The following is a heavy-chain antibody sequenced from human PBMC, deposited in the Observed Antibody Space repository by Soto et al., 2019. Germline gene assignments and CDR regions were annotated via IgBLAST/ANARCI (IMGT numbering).Heavy chain of an antibody. J-gene: IGHJ5*02. CDR3: ARVFRPHEDVWFVP. CDR2: IYYSGST. V-gene: IGHV4-39*01. Sequence: HSGSRRISCTVASGLVISSSYFWGWIRQPPGKGLEWIGSIYYSGSTYYNPSLKSRVTISVDTSKNQFSLKLSSVTAADTAVYYCARVFRPHEDVWFVPWGQGTLVTSPQ. CDR1: SGLVISSSYF.